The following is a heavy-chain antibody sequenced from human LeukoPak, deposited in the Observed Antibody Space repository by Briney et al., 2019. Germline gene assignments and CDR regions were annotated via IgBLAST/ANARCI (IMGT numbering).Heavy chain of an antibody. CDR1: GYTFTSYG. D-gene: IGHD3-10*01. V-gene: IGHV1-18*01. Sequence: ASVKVSCKASGYTFTSYGISWVRQAPGQGLERMGWISAYNGNTNYAQKLQGRVTMTTDTSTSTAYMELRSLRSDDTAVYYCARVVRMDLYYYYGMDVWGQGTTVTVSS. CDR3: ARVVRMDLYYYYGMDV. CDR2: ISAYNGNT. J-gene: IGHJ6*02.